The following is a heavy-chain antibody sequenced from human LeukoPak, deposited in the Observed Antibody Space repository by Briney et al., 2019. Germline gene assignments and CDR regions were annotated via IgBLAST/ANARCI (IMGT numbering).Heavy chain of an antibody. J-gene: IGHJ3*02. Sequence: ASETLSLTCAVYGGSFSGYYWSWIRQPPGKGLEWIGEINHSGSTNYNTSLKSRVTISVDTSKNQFTLKLSSVTAADTAVYYCARGGSGAFKRGYRPMGARAFDIWGQGTMVTVSS. CDR3: ARGGSGAFKRGYRPMGARAFDI. CDR1: GGSFSGYY. CDR2: INHSGST. D-gene: IGHD5-18*01. V-gene: IGHV4-34*01.